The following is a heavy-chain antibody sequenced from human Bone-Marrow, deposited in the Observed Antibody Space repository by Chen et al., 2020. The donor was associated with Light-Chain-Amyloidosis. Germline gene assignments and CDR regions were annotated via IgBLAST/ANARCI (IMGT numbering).Heavy chain of an antibody. Sequence: EVQLEQSGPEVKKPGESLKISCKGSGYTSPNYWLGWVRQMPGKGLEWMGVIYPDDSDARYSPSFEGQVTISADKSITTAYLQWRSLKASDTAMYYCARRRDGYNFDYWGQGTLVTVSS. CDR2: IYPDDSDA. D-gene: IGHD5-12*01. J-gene: IGHJ4*02. V-gene: IGHV5-51*01. CDR3: ARRRDGYNFDY. CDR1: GYTSPNYW.